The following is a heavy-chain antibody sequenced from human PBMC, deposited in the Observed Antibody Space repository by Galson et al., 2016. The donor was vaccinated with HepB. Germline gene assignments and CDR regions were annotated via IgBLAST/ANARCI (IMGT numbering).Heavy chain of an antibody. CDR2: IKSKTDGGPT. V-gene: IGHV3-15*07. D-gene: IGHD5-18*01. Sequence: SLRLSCAVSGFTFNAAWLDWVRQAPGKGLEWVGRIKSKTDGGPTDYAAPVKGRFTISRDDSKNTLSLQMNSLIIEDTAVYYCTVGYSYGFHGMDVWGQGTTVTVSS. J-gene: IGHJ6*02. CDR3: TVGYSYGFHGMDV. CDR1: GFTFNAAW.